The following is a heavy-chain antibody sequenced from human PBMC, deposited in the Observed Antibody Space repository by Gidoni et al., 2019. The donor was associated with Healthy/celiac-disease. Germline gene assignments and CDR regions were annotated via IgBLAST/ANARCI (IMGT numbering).Heavy chain of an antibody. CDR1: GYTFPSYD. CDR3: ARTVAGSGDNWFDP. CDR2: MNPNSGNT. V-gene: IGHV1-8*01. Sequence: QVQLVQSGAEVKKPGASVKVSCKASGYTFPSYDINWVRQATGQGLEWMGCMNPNSGNTGYAQKFQGRVTMTRNTSISTAYMELSSLRSEDTAVYYCARTVAGSGDNWFDPWGQGTLVTVSS. J-gene: IGHJ5*02. D-gene: IGHD6-19*01.